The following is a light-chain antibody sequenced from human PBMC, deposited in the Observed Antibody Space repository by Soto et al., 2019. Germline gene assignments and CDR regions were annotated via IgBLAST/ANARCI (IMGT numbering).Light chain of an antibody. V-gene: IGKV3-15*01. Sequence: EIVLTQSPATLSLSPGERATLSCRASQSVSSYLAWYQQKPGQSPRLIVYGASTRATGIPARFSGSGSGTEFTLTINSLQSEDFAVYYCQQYNNWPRTFGQGTKVDI. CDR3: QQYNNWPRT. J-gene: IGKJ1*01. CDR2: GAS. CDR1: QSVSSY.